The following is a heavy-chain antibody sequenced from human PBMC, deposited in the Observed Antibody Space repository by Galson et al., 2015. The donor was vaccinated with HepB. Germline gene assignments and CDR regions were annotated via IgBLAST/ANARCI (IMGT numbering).Heavy chain of an antibody. Sequence: SLRLSCAASGFTFSNAWMNWVRQAPGKGLEWVGRIKSKTDGGTTDYAAPVKGRFTISRDDSKNTLYLQMNSLKTEDTAVYYCTTADRGYYDSSGYYPFDYWGQGTLVTVSS. J-gene: IGHJ4*02. CDR3: TTADRGYYDSSGYYPFDY. D-gene: IGHD3-22*01. V-gene: IGHV3-15*07. CDR1: GFTFSNAW. CDR2: IKSKTDGGTT.